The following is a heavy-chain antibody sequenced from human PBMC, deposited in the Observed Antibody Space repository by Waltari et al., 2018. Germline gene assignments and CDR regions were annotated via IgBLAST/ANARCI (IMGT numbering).Heavy chain of an antibody. D-gene: IGHD6-13*01. J-gene: IGHJ4*02. V-gene: IGHV1-2*02. CDR1: GYTFTGYY. Sequence: QVQLVQSGAEVKKPGASVKVSCKASGYTFTGYYMHWVRQAPGQGHEWMGRINHNSGATKYGQRFQGRVTMTRDTSVSTAYMGLGRLGSDDTAVYYCARLAAAGIKWGQGTLVTVSS. CDR2: INHNSGAT. CDR3: ARLAAAGIK.